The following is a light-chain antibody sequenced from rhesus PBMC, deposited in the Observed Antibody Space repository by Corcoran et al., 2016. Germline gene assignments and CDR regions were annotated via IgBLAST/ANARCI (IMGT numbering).Light chain of an antibody. J-gene: IGKJ1*01. CDR1: QGISKY. Sequence: DIQMTQSPSSLSASVGDTVTITCQASQGISKYLAWYQQKPGKDPKLLIYAASTLQSGVPSRFSGSGSGTEFTLTISSLQPEDFATYYCQQHNSYPRTFGQGTKVEI. V-gene: IGKV1-33*02. CDR2: AAS. CDR3: QQHNSYPRT.